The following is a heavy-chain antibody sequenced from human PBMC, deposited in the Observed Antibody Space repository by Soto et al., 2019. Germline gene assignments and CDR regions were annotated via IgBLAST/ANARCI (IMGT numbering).Heavy chain of an antibody. Sequence: GASVKVSCKSSGGTFSSYAISWVRQAPGQGLEWMGGIIPIFGTANYAQKFQGRVTITADESTSTAYMELSSLRSEDTAVYYCANYYSLNWFDPWGQGTLVTVSS. CDR1: GGTFSSYA. CDR3: ANYYSLNWFDP. D-gene: IGHD1-26*01. CDR2: IIPIFGTA. V-gene: IGHV1-69*13. J-gene: IGHJ5*02.